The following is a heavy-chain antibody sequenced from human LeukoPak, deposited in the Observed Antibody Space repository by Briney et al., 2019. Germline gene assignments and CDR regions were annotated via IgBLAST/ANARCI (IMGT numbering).Heavy chain of an antibody. CDR1: GFTFSSYA. V-gene: IGHV3-23*01. CDR2: ISGSGGST. CDR3: AKDHWYYYDSSGYNYFDY. Sequence: PGGSLRLSCAASGFTFSSYAMSWVRQAPGKGLEWVSAISGSGGSTYYADSVKGRFTISRDNSKNTLYLQMNSLRAEDTAVYYCAKDHWYYYDSSGYNYFDYWGQGTLVTVSS. D-gene: IGHD3-22*01. J-gene: IGHJ4*02.